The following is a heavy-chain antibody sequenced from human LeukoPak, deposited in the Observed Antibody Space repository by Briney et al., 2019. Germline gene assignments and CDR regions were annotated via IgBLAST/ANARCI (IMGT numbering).Heavy chain of an antibody. CDR3: ARDPRSGYSYGGWSWFDP. V-gene: IGHV1-2*02. Sequence: ASVKVSCKASGYTFTGYYMHWVRQAPGQGLEWMGWIYPNSGGTNYAQKFQGRVTMTRDTSISTAYMELRSLRSDDTAVYYCARDPRSGYSYGGWSWFDPWGQGTLVTVSS. J-gene: IGHJ5*02. CDR2: IYPNSGGT. D-gene: IGHD5-18*01. CDR1: GYTFTGYY.